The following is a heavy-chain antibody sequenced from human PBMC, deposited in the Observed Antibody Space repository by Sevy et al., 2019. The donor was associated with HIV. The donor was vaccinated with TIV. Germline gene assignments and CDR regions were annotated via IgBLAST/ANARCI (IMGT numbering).Heavy chain of an antibody. D-gene: IGHD5-12*01. CDR1: GGSISSSSYY. V-gene: IGHV4-39*01. Sequence: SETLSLTCTVSGGSISSSSYYWGWIRQPPGKGLEWIGSIYYSGSTYYNPSLKSRVTISVDTSKNQFPLKLSYVTAADTAVYYCASGGDGYNYLNYFDYWGQGTLVTVSS. J-gene: IGHJ4*02. CDR2: IYYSGST. CDR3: ASGGDGYNYLNYFDY.